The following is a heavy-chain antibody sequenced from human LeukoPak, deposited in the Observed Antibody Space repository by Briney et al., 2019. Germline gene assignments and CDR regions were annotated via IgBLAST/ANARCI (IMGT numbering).Heavy chain of an antibody. V-gene: IGHV4-34*01. D-gene: IGHD4-17*01. CDR2: INHSGST. CDR3: ARVVAGGDYGDMDV. CDR1: GGSFSGYY. J-gene: IGHJ6*02. Sequence: PSETLSLTCAVYGGSFSGYYWSWIRQPPGKGLEWIGEINHSGSTNYNPSLKSRVTISVDTSKNQFSLKRSSVTAADTAVYYCARVVAGGDYGDMDVWGQGTTVTVSS.